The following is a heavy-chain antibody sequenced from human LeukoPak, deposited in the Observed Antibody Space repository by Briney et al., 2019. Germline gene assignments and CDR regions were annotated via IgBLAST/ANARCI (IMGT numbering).Heavy chain of an antibody. CDR3: ARVLWFGELDY. J-gene: IGHJ4*02. CDR1: GFTFSSYW. D-gene: IGHD3-10*01. Sequence: PGGSLRLSCAASGFTFSSYWMSWVRQAPGEGLEWVANIKQDGSEKYYVDSVKGRFTISRDNAKNSLYLQMNSLRAEDTAVYYCARVLWFGELDYWGQGTLVTVSS. V-gene: IGHV3-7*01. CDR2: IKQDGSEK.